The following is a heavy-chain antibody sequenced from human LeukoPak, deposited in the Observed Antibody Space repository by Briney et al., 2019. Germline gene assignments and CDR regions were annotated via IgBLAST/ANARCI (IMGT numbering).Heavy chain of an antibody. J-gene: IGHJ4*02. CDR2: IYYTGST. CDR3: ASSIQLWPTSFDY. D-gene: IGHD5-18*01. Sequence: SETLPLTCTVSGGSINGYYWSWIRQSPGKGLESLGYIYYTGSTNYNPSLKSRVTMSVDTSRNQFFLGLSSVTAADTAVYYCASSIQLWPTSFDYWGQGTLVTVSS. V-gene: IGHV4-59*01. CDR1: GGSINGYY.